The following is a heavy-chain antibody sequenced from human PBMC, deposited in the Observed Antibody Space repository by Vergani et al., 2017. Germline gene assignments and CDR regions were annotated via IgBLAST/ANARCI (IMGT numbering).Heavy chain of an antibody. J-gene: IGHJ4*02. D-gene: IGHD1-7*01. CDR1: GFSIGSNSYY. Sequence: LQLQESGPGLVKPSETLSLTCTVSGFSIGSNSYYWGWIRQPPGKGLEWVAAIKEDGSEKQYVDSVKGRFTISRDNAKKSLYLQMNSLRGEDTAVYYCARGNSLGSYWGQGTLVTVSS. CDR3: ARGNSLGSY. CDR2: IKEDGSEK. V-gene: IGHV3-7*01.